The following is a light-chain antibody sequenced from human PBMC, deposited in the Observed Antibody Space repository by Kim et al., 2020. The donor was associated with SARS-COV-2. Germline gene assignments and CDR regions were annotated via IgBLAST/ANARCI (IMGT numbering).Light chain of an antibody. CDR3: QQYNDWPLIS. Sequence: GERGKHCGRASKSVRNNVGWYQQRPGQAPRRHLYGATNRATDIPARFSGSGSGKEFTLTIRSLQSEDLAVYYCQQYNDWPLISFGGGTKVDIK. CDR1: KSVRNN. V-gene: IGKV3-15*01. CDR2: GAT. J-gene: IGKJ4*01.